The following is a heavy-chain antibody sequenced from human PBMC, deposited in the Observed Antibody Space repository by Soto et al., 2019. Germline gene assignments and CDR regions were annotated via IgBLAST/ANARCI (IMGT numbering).Heavy chain of an antibody. V-gene: IGHV3-23*01. J-gene: IGHJ1*01. CDR3: AKPLTVTNRAFYFQH. Sequence: VPLLESGGCLVQPGGSLRLSCAASGFTFSSYAMSWVRQAPGKGLEWVSAISGSGGSTYYADSVKGRFTISRDNSKNTLYLQMNSLRAEDTAVYYCAKPLTVTNRAFYFQHWGQGTLVTVSS. CDR1: GFTFSSYA. CDR2: ISGSGGST. D-gene: IGHD4-17*01.